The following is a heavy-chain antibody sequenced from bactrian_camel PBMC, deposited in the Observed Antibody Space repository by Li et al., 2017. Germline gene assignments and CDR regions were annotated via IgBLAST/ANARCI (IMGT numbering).Heavy chain of an antibody. J-gene: IGHJ4*01. V-gene: IGHV3S53*01. Sequence: HVQLVESGGGLVQPGGSLRLSCAASGNTGSAVNCMGWFRQAPGEEREWVAHGYHIGGVTAYSDFAKGRFTISRDNAKNTVYLQMSSLKSEDTALYYCAAGPWYTDEYNYWGQRTQVTVS. CDR3: AAGPWYTDEYNY. D-gene: IGHD6*01. CDR2: YHIGGVT. CDR1: GNTGSAVNC.